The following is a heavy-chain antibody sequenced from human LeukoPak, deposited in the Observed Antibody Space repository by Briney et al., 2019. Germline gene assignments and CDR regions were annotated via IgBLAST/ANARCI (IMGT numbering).Heavy chain of an antibody. D-gene: IGHD2/OR15-2a*01. Sequence: PGGSLRLSCAASGFTVSSSYMSWVRQAPGKGLEWVSVIYSGGSTYYADSVKGRFTISRDNSKNTLYLQMNSLRAEDTAVYYCASAFNPGDFDYWGQGTLVTVSS. V-gene: IGHV3-66*01. CDR3: ASAFNPGDFDY. J-gene: IGHJ4*02. CDR2: IYSGGST. CDR1: GFTVSSSY.